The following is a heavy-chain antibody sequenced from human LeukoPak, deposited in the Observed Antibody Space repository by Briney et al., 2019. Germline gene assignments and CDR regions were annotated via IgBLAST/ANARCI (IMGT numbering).Heavy chain of an antibody. Sequence: PGGSLRLSCAASGFTFSSYAMSWVRQAPGKGLEWVSAISGSGGSTYYADSVKGRFTISRDNSKNTLYLRMNSLRAEDTAVYYCAKRVPSLANNYYYYMDVWGKGTTVTVSS. CDR1: GFTFSSYA. D-gene: IGHD2-2*01. CDR2: ISGSGGST. CDR3: AKRVPSLANNYYYYMDV. V-gene: IGHV3-23*01. J-gene: IGHJ6*03.